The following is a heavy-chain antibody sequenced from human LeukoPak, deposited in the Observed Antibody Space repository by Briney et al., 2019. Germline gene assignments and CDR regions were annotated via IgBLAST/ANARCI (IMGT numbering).Heavy chain of an antibody. CDR1: GFTFSSYE. V-gene: IGHV3-48*03. J-gene: IGHJ6*04. CDR3: AELGITMIGGV. CDR2: ISSSGSTI. Sequence: GGSLRLSCAASGFTFSSYEMNWVRQAPGKGLEWVSYISSSGSTIYYADSVKGRFTISRDNAKNSLYLQMNSLRAEDTGVYYCAELGITMIGGVWAKGTAVTISS. D-gene: IGHD3-10*02.